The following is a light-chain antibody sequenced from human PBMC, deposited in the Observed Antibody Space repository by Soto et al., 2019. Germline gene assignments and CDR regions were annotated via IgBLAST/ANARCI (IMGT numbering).Light chain of an antibody. CDR2: DVT. CDR1: SSDVGGYNF. V-gene: IGLV2-14*01. J-gene: IGLJ1*01. Sequence: QSVLTQPASVSGSPGQSITISCTGTSSDVGGYNFVSWYQQHPDKAPKLMIYDVTNRPSGVSNRFSGSKSGNTASLTISGLQAEDEADYYCCSYTSISTYVFGTGTKVTVL. CDR3: CSYTSISTYV.